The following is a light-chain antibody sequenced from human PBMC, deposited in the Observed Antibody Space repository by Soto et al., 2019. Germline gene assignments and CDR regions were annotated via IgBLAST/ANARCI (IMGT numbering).Light chain of an antibody. CDR2: SNS. V-gene: IGLV1-44*01. CDR3: STWDDSLNGLI. J-gene: IGLJ2*01. Sequence: QSVLAQPPSASGTPGQTVTISCSGGSSNIKTNGVSWYQQVPGAAPKLLIYSNSQRPSGAPDRFPGSKSGTSASLAISGLQSEDEATYHCSTWDDSLNGLIFGGGTKVTVL. CDR1: SSNIKTNG.